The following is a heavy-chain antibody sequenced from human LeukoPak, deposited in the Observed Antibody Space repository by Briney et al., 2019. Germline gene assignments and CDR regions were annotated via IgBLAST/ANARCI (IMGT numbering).Heavy chain of an antibody. CDR3: ARALIDYGDYAFDY. CDR1: GGSISSGSYY. V-gene: IGHV4-61*02. CDR2: IYTSGST. Sequence: SETLSLTCTVSGGSISSGSYYWSWIRQPAGKGLERIGRIYTSGSTNYNPSLKSRVTISVDTSKNQFSLKLSSVTAADTAVYYCARALIDYGDYAFDYWGQGTLVTVSS. D-gene: IGHD4-17*01. J-gene: IGHJ4*02.